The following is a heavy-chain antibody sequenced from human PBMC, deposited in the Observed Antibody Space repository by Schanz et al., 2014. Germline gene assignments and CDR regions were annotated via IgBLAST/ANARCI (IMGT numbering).Heavy chain of an antibody. V-gene: IGHV3-30*02. CDR3: ARGSGTFDS. J-gene: IGHJ4*02. D-gene: IGHD3-3*01. Sequence: QVQLVESGGGVVQPGGSLRLSCESSGFTFNGHAMHWVRQAPGKGLEWVAFIRYDGSNKYYADSVKGRFTISRDNSDNTLYLQMNNLRAEDTAVYYCARGSGTFDSWGQGTLVTVSS. CDR1: GFTFNGHA. CDR2: IRYDGSNK.